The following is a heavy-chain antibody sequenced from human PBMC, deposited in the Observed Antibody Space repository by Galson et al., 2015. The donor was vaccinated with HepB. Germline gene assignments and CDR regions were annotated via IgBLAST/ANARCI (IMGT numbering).Heavy chain of an antibody. D-gene: IGHD3-22*01. CDR3: VRMGDLSGYSSC. CDR2: IGSASYNYAT. CDR1: TFTFSSYS. Sequence: SLRLSCAASTFTFSSYSMNWVRQASGKGLEWVGRIGSASYNYATAYTASVKGRFTLSRDDSKNTAFLQMNSLRTEDTAVYYCVRMGDLSGYSSCWGQGTLVTVSS. V-gene: IGHV3-73*01. J-gene: IGHJ4*02.